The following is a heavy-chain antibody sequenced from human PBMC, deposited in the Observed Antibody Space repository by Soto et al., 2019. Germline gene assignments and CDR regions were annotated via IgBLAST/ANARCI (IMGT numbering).Heavy chain of an antibody. CDR3: AKGPLVFDY. V-gene: IGHV3-30*18. D-gene: IGHD6-13*01. CDR1: GFTFSSYG. Sequence: GALRLSCAASGFTFSSYGMHWVRQAPGKGLEWVAVISYDGSNKYYADSVKGRFTISRDNSKNTLYLQMNSLRAEDTAVYYCAKGPLVFDYWGQGTLVTVSS. CDR2: ISYDGSNK. J-gene: IGHJ4*02.